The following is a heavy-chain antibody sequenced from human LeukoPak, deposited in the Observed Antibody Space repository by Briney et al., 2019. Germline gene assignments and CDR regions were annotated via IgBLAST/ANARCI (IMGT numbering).Heavy chain of an antibody. V-gene: IGHV4-39*01. CDR3: ARQDYSSPEGWFDP. Sequence: SETLSLTCTVSVGSITTTNYYWAWIRQPPRRGLEWIGSMYHSGITYYNPSLKSRVTMSVDTSKDQFSLKLISVTAADTAVYYCARQDYSSPEGWFDPWGHGTLVTVSS. D-gene: IGHD6-13*01. CDR2: MYHSGIT. CDR1: VGSITTTNYY. J-gene: IGHJ5*02.